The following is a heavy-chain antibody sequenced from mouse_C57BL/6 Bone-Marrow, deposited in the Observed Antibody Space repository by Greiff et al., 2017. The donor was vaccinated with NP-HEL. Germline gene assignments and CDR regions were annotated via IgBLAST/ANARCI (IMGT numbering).Heavy chain of an antibody. V-gene: IGHV1-63*01. D-gene: IGHD1-1*01. Sequence: VQLQQSGAALVRPGTSVKMSCKASGYTFTNYWIGWAKQRPGHGLEWIGDIYPGGGYTNYHEKFKGKATLTADQYSSTAYMQFSSLTSEDSAIYYCARYGSSYDAMDYWGQGTSVTVSS. J-gene: IGHJ4*01. CDR3: ARYGSSYDAMDY. CDR1: GYTFTNYW. CDR2: IYPGGGYT.